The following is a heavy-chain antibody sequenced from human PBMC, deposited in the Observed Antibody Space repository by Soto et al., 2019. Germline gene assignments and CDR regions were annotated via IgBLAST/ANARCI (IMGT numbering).Heavy chain of an antibody. V-gene: IGHV3-48*02. CDR1: GFSFSTYS. CDR3: ARGGSSSDNGMDV. D-gene: IGHD6-6*01. Sequence: EGQLVESGGGLVQPGGSLRLSCAASGFSFSTYSMNWVRQAPGKGLEWVSYISSRSYTIYYVDSVKGRFTISRDNAKNSLYLQMNSLRDEDTAVYYCARGGSSSDNGMDVWGQGTTVTVSS. CDR2: ISSRSYTI. J-gene: IGHJ6*02.